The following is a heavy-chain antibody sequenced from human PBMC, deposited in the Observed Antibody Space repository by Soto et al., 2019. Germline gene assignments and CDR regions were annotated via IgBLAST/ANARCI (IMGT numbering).Heavy chain of an antibody. J-gene: IGHJ5*02. CDR3: AKDSYDYIWGSYRATYGFDP. Sequence: EVQLLESGGGLVQPGGSLRLSCAASGFTFSSYAMSWVRQAPGKGLEWVSAISGSGGSTYYADSAKGRFTFSRDNSKNTLYLQMNSLRAEDTTVYYCAKDSYDYIWGSYRATYGFDPWGQGTLVTVSS. V-gene: IGHV3-23*01. D-gene: IGHD3-16*02. CDR2: ISGSGGST. CDR1: GFTFSSYA.